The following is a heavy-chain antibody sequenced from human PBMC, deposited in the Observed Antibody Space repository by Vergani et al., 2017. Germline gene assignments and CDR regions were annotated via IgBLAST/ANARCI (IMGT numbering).Heavy chain of an antibody. V-gene: IGHV3-30*18. Sequence: QVQLVESGGGVVQPVRSLRLSCAASGFTFSSYGMHWVRQAPGKGLEWVAVISYDGSNKYYADSVKGRFTISRDNSKNTLYLQMNSLRAEDTAVYYCAKDPTYYYESSGFEYWHQGTPACVSS. J-gene: IGHJ4*02. CDR1: GFTFSSYG. D-gene: IGHD3-22*01. CDR2: ISYDGSNK. CDR3: AKDPTYYYESSGFEY.